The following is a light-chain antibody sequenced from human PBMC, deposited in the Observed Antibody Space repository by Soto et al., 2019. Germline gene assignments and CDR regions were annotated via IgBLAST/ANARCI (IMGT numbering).Light chain of an antibody. Sequence: QSVLSQPASVSGSPGQSITISCTGTSSDVAFYNHVSWYQQHPGKAPKLLSYEVNNRPSGVSHRFSGSKSGNTASLTISGLQAEDEADYYCSSFASTHTYVFGTGTKVTVL. CDR1: SSDVAFYNH. CDR2: EVN. J-gene: IGLJ1*01. CDR3: SSFASTHTYV. V-gene: IGLV2-14*01.